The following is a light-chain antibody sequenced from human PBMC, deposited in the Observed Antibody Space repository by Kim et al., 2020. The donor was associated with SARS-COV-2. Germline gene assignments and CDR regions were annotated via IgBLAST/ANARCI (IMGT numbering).Light chain of an antibody. Sequence: EIVLTQSPGILSLSPGERATLSCRASQRVRSSYLAWYQQIPGQTHRLLIFGASTRATGIPDKFSGSGSGTDFTLTISSLEPEDFAVYWCQQYGDWPCTFGGGTKVDIK. CDR2: GAS. CDR3: QQYGDWPCT. CDR1: QRVRSSY. J-gene: IGKJ4*02. V-gene: IGKV3-20*01.